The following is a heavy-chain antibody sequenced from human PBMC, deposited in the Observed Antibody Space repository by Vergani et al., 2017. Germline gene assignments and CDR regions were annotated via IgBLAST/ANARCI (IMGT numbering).Heavy chain of an antibody. D-gene: IGHD3-22*01. Sequence: EVQLVESGGGLVQPGRSLRLSCAASGFTFDAYAMHWVRQAPGKGLEWVSGISWNSGSIGYADSVKGRFTISRDNAKNSLYLQMNSLRAEDTAVYYCAGPLDYYDSSGQSWGQGTLVTVSS. CDR1: GFTFDAYA. CDR3: AGPLDYYDSSGQS. J-gene: IGHJ4*02. CDR2: ISWNSGSI. V-gene: IGHV3-9*01.